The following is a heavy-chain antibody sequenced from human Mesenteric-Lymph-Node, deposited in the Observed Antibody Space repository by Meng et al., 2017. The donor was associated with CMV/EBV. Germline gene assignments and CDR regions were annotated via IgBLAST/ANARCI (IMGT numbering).Heavy chain of an antibody. CDR1: GFTFNAYG. D-gene: IGHD5-12*01. J-gene: IGHJ4*01. CDR2: INWNGGST. CDR3: ARTYAGYDFTPFDY. Sequence: GGSLRLSCEGSGFTFNAYGINWVRQAPGKGLEWVCGINWNGGSTRYADSVKGRFSISRDNAGNALYLQMHSLTAEDTALYYCARTYAGYDFTPFDYWGHGALVTVSS. V-gene: IGHV3-20*04.